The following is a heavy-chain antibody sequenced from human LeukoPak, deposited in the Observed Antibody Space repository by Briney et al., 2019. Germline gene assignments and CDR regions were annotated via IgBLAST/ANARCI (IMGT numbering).Heavy chain of an antibody. V-gene: IGHV4-34*01. CDR3: ARRVVAAASIDY. Sequence: SETLSLTCAVYGGSFSGYCWSWIRQPPGKGLEWIGEINHSGSTNYNPSLKSRVTISVDTSKNQFSLKLSSVTAADTAVYYCARRVVAAASIDYWGQGTLVAVPS. D-gene: IGHD2-15*01. CDR2: INHSGST. CDR1: GGSFSGYC. J-gene: IGHJ4*02.